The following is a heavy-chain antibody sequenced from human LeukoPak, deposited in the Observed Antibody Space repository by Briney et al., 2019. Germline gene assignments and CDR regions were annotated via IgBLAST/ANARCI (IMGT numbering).Heavy chain of an antibody. CDR3: VKDFGGNSDS. Sequence: PGGSLRLSCAASGFTFSSYSMNWVRQAPGKGLVWVSRINEDGRVTNYAGSVRGRFTIFRDSVKNTLHLQMNSLRAEDTAVYYCVKDFGGNSDSWGQGTLVTVSS. CDR2: INEDGRVT. J-gene: IGHJ4*02. D-gene: IGHD4-23*01. CDR1: GFTFSSYS. V-gene: IGHV3-74*01.